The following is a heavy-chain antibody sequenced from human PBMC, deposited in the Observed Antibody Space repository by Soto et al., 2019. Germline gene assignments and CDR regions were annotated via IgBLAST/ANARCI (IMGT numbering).Heavy chain of an antibody. CDR1: EFTFSSYG. Sequence: LRLSCAVSEFTFSSYGMHWVRQAPGKGLEWVAVISYDGTNIYYADSVKGRFTISRDNSKNTLYLQMNSLRTEDTAVYYCAKDQDIVAMTRPGYYYYGMDVWGQGTTVTVSS. CDR3: AKDQDIVAMTRPGYYYYGMDV. CDR2: ISYDGTNI. D-gene: IGHD5-12*01. V-gene: IGHV3-30*18. J-gene: IGHJ6*02.